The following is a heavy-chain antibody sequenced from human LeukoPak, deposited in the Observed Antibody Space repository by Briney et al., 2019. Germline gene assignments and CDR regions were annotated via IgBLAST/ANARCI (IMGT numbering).Heavy chain of an antibody. CDR3: ARDRGYGEEASFDY. J-gene: IGHJ4*02. D-gene: IGHD5-18*01. Sequence: PGRSLRLSCADSGFTFSSYAMHWVRQAPGKGLEWVAVISYDGSNKYYADSVKGRFTISRDNSKNTLYLQMNSLRAEDTAVYYCARDRGYGEEASFDYWGQGTLVTVSS. V-gene: IGHV3-30-3*01. CDR2: ISYDGSNK. CDR1: GFTFSSYA.